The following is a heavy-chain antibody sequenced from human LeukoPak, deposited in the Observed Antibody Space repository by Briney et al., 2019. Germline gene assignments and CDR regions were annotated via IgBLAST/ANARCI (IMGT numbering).Heavy chain of an antibody. CDR2: ISYDGSNK. J-gene: IGHJ4*02. CDR1: GFTFSSYA. Sequence: GGSLRLSCAASGFTFSSYAMHWVRQAPGKGLEWVAVISYDGSNKYYADSVKGRFTISRDNSKNTLYLQMNSLKAEDTAVYYCARDSTYCSGGSCYSFFDYWGQGTLVTVSS. CDR3: ARDSTYCSGGSCYSFFDY. D-gene: IGHD2-15*01. V-gene: IGHV3-30-3*01.